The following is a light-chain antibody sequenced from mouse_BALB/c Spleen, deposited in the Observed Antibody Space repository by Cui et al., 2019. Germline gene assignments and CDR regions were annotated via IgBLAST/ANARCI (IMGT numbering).Light chain of an antibody. CDR1: SSVSSSY. V-gene: IGKV4-79*01. CDR3: QQWSSNPRT. CDR2: SIS. J-gene: IGKJ1*01. Sequence: QIVLTQSPAMMSASPGERVTMTCSASSSVSSSYLYWYQQKSGSSPKLWIYSISNLASGVPARFSGSGSGTSYSLTINSMEAEDAATYYCQQWSSNPRTFGGGTKLEIK.